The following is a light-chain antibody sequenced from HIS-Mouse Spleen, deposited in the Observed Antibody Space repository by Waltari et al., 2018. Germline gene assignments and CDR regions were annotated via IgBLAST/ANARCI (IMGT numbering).Light chain of an antibody. V-gene: IGLV3-19*01. Sequence: SSELTQDPAVSVALGQTVRITCQGDSLSSYYASWYQQKPGQAPVLVIYGKNNRPSGIPDRFSGSSSGNTATLTISRVEAGDEADYYCQVWDSSSDRVFGTGTKVTVL. CDR2: GKN. CDR1: SLSSYY. J-gene: IGLJ1*01. CDR3: QVWDSSSDRV.